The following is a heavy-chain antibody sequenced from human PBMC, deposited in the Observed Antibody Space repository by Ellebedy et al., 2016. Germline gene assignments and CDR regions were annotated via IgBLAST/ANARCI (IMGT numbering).Heavy chain of an antibody. CDR1: GGSISSSSYY. V-gene: IGHV4-39*07. J-gene: IGHJ5*02. CDR3: ARDGAFDDYGDKGGWFDP. D-gene: IGHD4-17*01. CDR2: IYYSGST. Sequence: SETLSLTCTVSGGSISSSSYYWGRIRQPPGKGLEWIGSIYYSGSTYYNPSLKSRVTISVDTSKNQFSLKLSSVTAADTAVYYCARDGAFDDYGDKGGWFDPWGQGTLVTVSS.